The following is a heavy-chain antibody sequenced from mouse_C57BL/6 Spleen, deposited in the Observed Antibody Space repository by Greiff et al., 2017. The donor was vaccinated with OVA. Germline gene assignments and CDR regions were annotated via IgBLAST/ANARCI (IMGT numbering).Heavy chain of an antibody. D-gene: IGHD3-2*02. J-gene: IGHJ3*01. CDR1: GYTFTSYW. Sequence: QVQLQQPGAELVKPGASVKLSCKASGYTFTSYWMQWVKQRPGQGLEWIGEIDPSDSYTNYNQKFKGKAPLTVDTSSSTAYLQLRSLTSEDSAVYSCASEGQATGFAYWGQGTLVTVSA. CDR3: ASEGQATGFAY. V-gene: IGHV1-50*01. CDR2: IDPSDSYT.